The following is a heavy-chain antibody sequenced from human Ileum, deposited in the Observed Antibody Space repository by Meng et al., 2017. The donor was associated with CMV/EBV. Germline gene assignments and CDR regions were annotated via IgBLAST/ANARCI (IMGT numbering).Heavy chain of an antibody. CDR3: ARGGHGSSSWGLHGMDV. V-gene: IGHV3-66*02. Sequence: GESLKISCAGSGFTVTNNYMTWVRQTPGEGLQWVSVIYSGGSTYYADSVKGRFTISRDNSKNTLYLQMNRLRPEDTSVYYCARGGHGSSSWGLHGMDVWGQGTTVTVSS. CDR1: GFTVTNNY. CDR2: IYSGGST. J-gene: IGHJ6*02. D-gene: IGHD6-13*01.